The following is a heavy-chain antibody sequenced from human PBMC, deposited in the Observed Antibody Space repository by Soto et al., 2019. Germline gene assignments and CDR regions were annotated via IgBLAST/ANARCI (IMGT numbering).Heavy chain of an antibody. V-gene: IGHV4-34*01. CDR2: INHSGST. J-gene: IGHJ6*02. D-gene: IGHD6-6*01. CDR1: GGSFSGYY. CDR3: ARGRGAGSSSSRFGNYYGMDV. Sequence: SETLSLTCAVYGGSFSGYYWSWIRQPPGKGLEWIGEINHSGSTNYNPSLKSRVTISVDTSKNQFSLKLSSVTAADTAVYYCARGRGAGSSSSRFGNYYGMDVWGQGTTVTVSS.